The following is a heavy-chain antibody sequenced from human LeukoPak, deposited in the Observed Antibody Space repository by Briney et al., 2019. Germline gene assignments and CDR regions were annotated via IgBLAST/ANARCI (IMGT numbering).Heavy chain of an antibody. Sequence: GASVKVSCKASGYTFTSYGISWVRQAPGQGLEWMGRISAYNGNTNYAQKFQGRVTMTTDTSTSTAYMELRSLRSDDTAVYYCATDRIAATANDDRGQGTLVTVSS. CDR3: ATDRIAATANDD. D-gene: IGHD6-13*01. CDR1: GYTFTSYG. V-gene: IGHV1-18*01. CDR2: ISAYNGNT. J-gene: IGHJ4*02.